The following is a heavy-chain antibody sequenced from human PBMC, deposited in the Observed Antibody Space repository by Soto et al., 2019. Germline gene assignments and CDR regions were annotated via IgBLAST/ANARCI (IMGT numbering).Heavy chain of an antibody. D-gene: IGHD2-8*02. Sequence: EVQVVESGGCLVQPGGSLRLSCAASGFTFSNYWMTWVRQAPGKGLEWVANIKQDGSENFYVDSVKGRFTISRDNAKNSLYLQMNSLRAEDTAVYYCARDSGPRGYDAFDIWGQGTMVTVSS. CDR1: GFTFSNYW. V-gene: IGHV3-7*04. CDR2: IKQDGSEN. J-gene: IGHJ3*02. CDR3: ARDSGPRGYDAFDI.